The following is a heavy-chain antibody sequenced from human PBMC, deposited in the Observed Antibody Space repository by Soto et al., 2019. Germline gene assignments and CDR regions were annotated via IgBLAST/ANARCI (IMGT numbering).Heavy chain of an antibody. D-gene: IGHD3-9*01. CDR1: GGSISSYY. CDR3: ARRKDYDILTGYPNDAFDI. J-gene: IGHJ3*02. V-gene: IGHV4-4*07. Sequence: NPSETLSLTCTVSGGSISSYYWSWIRQPAGKGLEWIGRIYTSGSTNYNPSLKSRVTMSVDTSKNQFSLKLSSVTAADTAVYYCARRKDYDILTGYPNDAFDIWGQGTMVTVSS. CDR2: IYTSGST.